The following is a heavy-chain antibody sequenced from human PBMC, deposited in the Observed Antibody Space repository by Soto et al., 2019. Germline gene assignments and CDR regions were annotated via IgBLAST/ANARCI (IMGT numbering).Heavy chain of an antibody. CDR3: ARGFSNSVTTRYDS. V-gene: IGHV4-34*01. CDR2: VYHSGDT. CDR1: GESFGAYY. J-gene: IGHJ4*02. D-gene: IGHD4-17*01. Sequence: VHLQQWGAGLLRPSETLSLTCTVSGESFGAYYWSWIRQSSGKGLEWIGEVYHSGDTKYNPSLKSRVTISEDPSKNQFSLRMTSMTAADTGVDYCARGFSNSVTTRYDSWGQGTLVTVSS.